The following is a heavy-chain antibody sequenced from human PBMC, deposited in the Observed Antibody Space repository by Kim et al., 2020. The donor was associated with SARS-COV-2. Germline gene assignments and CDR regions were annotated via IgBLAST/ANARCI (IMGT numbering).Heavy chain of an antibody. CDR3: ARHRPMVRGVIGYFDY. V-gene: IGHV4-39*01. D-gene: IGHD3-10*01. J-gene: IGHJ4*02. CDR1: GGSISSSSYY. CDR2: IYYSGST. Sequence: SETLSLTCTVSGGSISSSSYYWGWIRQPPGKGLEWIGSIYYSGSTYYNPSLKSRVTISVDTSKNQFSLKLSPVTAADTAVYYCARHRPMVRGVIGYFDYWGQGTLVTVSS.